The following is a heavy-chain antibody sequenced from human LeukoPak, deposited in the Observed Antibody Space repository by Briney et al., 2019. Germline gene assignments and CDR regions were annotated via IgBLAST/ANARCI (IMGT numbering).Heavy chain of an antibody. V-gene: IGHV3-74*01. CDR1: GFTFSNYW. J-gene: IGHJ6*02. CDR3: ARDLHYYVAMDV. D-gene: IGHD3-10*02. CDR2: ITSDGTAT. Sequence: QAGGSLRLSCVASGFTFSNYWMHWVRQAPGKGLVWVSRITSDGTATTYADSVKGRFTISRDNSKNTLYLQMNSLRAEDTALYYCARDLHYYVAMDVWGQGTTVTVSS.